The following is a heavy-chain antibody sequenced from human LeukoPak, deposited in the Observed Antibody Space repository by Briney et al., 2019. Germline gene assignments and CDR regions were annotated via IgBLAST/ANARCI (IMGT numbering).Heavy chain of an antibody. CDR1: GFTFTSYA. CDR2: ISGSGGST. Sequence: RGSVRLSCAASGFTFTSYAMSWVRQAPGQGLEWVSAISGSGGSTYYADSVKGRFTISRDNSKNTLYLQMSSLRAEDTAVYYCARDGSIAARQPDVWGQGTTVTASS. CDR3: ARDGSIAARQPDV. J-gene: IGHJ6*02. D-gene: IGHD6-6*01. V-gene: IGHV3-23*01.